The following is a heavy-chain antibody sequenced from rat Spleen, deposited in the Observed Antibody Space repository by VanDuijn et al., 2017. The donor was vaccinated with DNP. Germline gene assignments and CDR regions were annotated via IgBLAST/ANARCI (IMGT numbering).Heavy chain of an antibody. V-gene: IGHV4-2*01. D-gene: IGHD1-1*01. CDR1: GFNFNAYW. CDR2: INGDSSTI. CDR3: TTGVVDY. Sequence: EVKLVESGGGLVQPGRSLKLSCAASGFNFNAYWMAWVRLAPGKGLEWIGEINGDSSTITYTHSLRDKFIISRDNAQNTLYLQMDSLRSEDTATYYCTTGVVDYWGQGVMVTVSS. J-gene: IGHJ2*01.